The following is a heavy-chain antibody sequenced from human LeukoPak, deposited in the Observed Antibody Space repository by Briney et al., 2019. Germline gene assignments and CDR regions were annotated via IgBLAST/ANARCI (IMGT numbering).Heavy chain of an antibody. CDR2: ISSNGGST. D-gene: IGHD2-8*02. J-gene: IGHJ4*02. V-gene: IGHV3-64D*06. CDR3: ARLLRAVDTGAYYFDY. CDR1: GFTFSSYA. Sequence: GGSLRLSCSASGFTFSSYAMHWVRQAPGKGLEYVSAISSNGGSTYYADSVKGRFTISRDNSKNTLYLQMSSLRAEDTAVYYCARLLRAVDTGAYYFDYWGQGTLVTVSS.